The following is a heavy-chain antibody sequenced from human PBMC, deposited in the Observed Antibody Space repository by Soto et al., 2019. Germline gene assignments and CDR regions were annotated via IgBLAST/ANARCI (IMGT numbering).Heavy chain of an antibody. CDR1: GYSFTSYW. D-gene: IGHD1-1*01. CDR3: TRVPLAGTGTRWFFDS. CDR2: IYPSDSRV. Sequence: GESLKISCQGSGYSFTSYWVGWVRQMPGKGLEWMGIIYPSDSRVTYNPSFQGQVTISADKSITTAYLEWHSLKASDSAIYYCTRVPLAGTGTRWFFDSWGQGTQVTVSS. V-gene: IGHV5-51*01. J-gene: IGHJ4*02.